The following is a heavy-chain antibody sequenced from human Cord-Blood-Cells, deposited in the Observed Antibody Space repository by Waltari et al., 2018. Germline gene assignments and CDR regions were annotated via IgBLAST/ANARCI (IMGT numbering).Heavy chain of an antibody. CDR3: ARVGSGSYESRSGFDY. D-gene: IGHD1-26*01. CDR2: IYHSGST. J-gene: IGHJ4*02. Sequence: QVQLQQWGAGLLKPSETLSLTCAVSGYSISSGYYWGWIRQPPGKGLEWIGSIYHSGSTYYNPSLKSRVTISVDTSKNQFSLKLSSVTAADTAVYYCARVGSGSYESRSGFDYWGQGTLVTVSS. CDR1: GYSISSGYY. V-gene: IGHV4-38-2*01.